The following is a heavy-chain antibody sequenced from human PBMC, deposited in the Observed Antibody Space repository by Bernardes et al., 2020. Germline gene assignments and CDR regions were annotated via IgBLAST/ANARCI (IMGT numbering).Heavy chain of an antibody. Sequence: GESLKISCKGSGYTFTLYWIAWVRQMPGKGLEWMGIIYPSDSDTRYSPSFQGQITISADKSTTTAYLQWSSLKASDTAIYYCARHPRYSSSSSWFDPWGQGTLVTVSS. J-gene: IGHJ5*02. CDR1: GYTFTLYW. CDR3: ARHPRYSSSSSWFDP. CDR2: IYPSDSDT. V-gene: IGHV5-51*01. D-gene: IGHD6-6*01.